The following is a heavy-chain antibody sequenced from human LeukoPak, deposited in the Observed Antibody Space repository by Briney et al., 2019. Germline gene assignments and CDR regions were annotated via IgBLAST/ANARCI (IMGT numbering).Heavy chain of an antibody. J-gene: IGHJ4*02. CDR3: AKSHTPYCSGATCYLFDF. CDR1: GFTFSSYA. CDR2: INNNGGST. V-gene: IGHV3-23*05. D-gene: IGHD2-15*01. Sequence: GGSLRLSCAASGFTFSSYAMSWVRLAPGTGLEWVSHINNNGGSTSFADSVKGRFTISRDNSKNTLYVQLNSLRAEDTAVYYCAKSHTPYCSGATCYLFDFWGQGTLVTVSS.